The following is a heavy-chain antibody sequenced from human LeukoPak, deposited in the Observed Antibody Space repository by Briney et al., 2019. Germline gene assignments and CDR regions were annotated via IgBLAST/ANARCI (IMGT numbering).Heavy chain of an antibody. CDR1: GYTFTGYY. Sequence: GASVKVSCKASGYTFTGYYMHWVRQAPGQGLEWMGWINPNSGGTNYAQKFQGRVTMTRDTSISTAYMELSRLRSDDTAVYYCARETEMATITFDYWGQGTLVTVSS. CDR3: ARETEMATITFDY. V-gene: IGHV1-2*02. D-gene: IGHD5-24*01. CDR2: INPNSGGT. J-gene: IGHJ4*02.